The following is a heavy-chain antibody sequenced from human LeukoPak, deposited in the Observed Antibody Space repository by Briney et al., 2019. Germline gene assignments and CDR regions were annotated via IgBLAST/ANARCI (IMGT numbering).Heavy chain of an antibody. CDR1: GFTFSDYY. Sequence: GGSLRPSCAVSGFTFSDYYMSWIRQAPGKGLQWLAYSSTSGSITYYADSVKGRFTISRDNAKNSVYLQMNSLRAEDTAVYYCARDFSDVRGNIFDSWGQGTLVTVSS. V-gene: IGHV3-11*04. D-gene: IGHD3-10*02. J-gene: IGHJ4*02. CDR3: ARDFSDVRGNIFDS. CDR2: SSTSGSIT.